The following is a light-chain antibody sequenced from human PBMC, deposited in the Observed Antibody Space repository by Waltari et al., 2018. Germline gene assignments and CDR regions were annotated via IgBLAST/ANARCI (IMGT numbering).Light chain of an antibody. V-gene: IGLV1-40*01. Sequence: QSVLTQPPSVSGAPGQRVTISCTGSSSNIGAGYDVHWYQQLPGTAPKLLIYGNNNRPSGVPDRFSGSKACTSASRAITGLQADDEADYFCQSYDSGLSGHWVFGGGTKLTVL. CDR1: SSNIGAGYD. CDR3: QSYDSGLSGHWV. J-gene: IGLJ3*02. CDR2: GNN.